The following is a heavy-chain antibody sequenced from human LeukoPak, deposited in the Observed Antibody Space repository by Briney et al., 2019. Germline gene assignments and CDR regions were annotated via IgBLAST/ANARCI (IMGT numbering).Heavy chain of an antibody. J-gene: IGHJ3*02. Sequence: SETLSLTCAVYGGSFSGYYWSWIRQPPGKGLEWIGEINHSGSTNYNPSVKSRVTISVSTSKNQFSLKLSSVTAADTAVYYCARSLAVAGEQYDAFDIWGQGTMVTVSS. CDR1: GGSFSGYY. D-gene: IGHD6-19*01. CDR2: INHSGST. CDR3: ARSLAVAGEQYDAFDI. V-gene: IGHV4-34*01.